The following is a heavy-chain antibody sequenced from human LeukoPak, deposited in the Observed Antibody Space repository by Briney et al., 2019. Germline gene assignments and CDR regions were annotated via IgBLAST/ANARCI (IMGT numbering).Heavy chain of an antibody. CDR2: IYTSGST. D-gene: IGHD2-15*01. V-gene: IGHV4-4*07. CDR1: GGSISSYY. J-gene: IGHJ4*02. Sequence: SETLSLTCTVSGGSISSYYWSWIRQPAGKGPEWIGRIYTSGSTNYNPSLKSRVTMSVDTSKNQFSLKLSSVTAADTAVYYCARGSRVVGGYYFDYWGQGTLVTVSS. CDR3: ARGSRVVGGYYFDY.